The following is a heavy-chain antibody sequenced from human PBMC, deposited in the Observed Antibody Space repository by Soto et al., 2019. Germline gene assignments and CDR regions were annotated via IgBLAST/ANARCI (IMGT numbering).Heavy chain of an antibody. Sequence: PGGSLRLSCAASGFTFSSYAMSWVRQAPGKGLEWVSAISGSGGSTYYADSVKGRFTISRDNSKNTLYLQMNSLRAEDTAVYYCAITSTISGGSLFDYWGQGTLVTVSS. CDR3: AITSTISGGSLFDY. CDR2: ISGSGGST. CDR1: GFTFSSYA. D-gene: IGHD2-15*01. V-gene: IGHV3-23*01. J-gene: IGHJ4*02.